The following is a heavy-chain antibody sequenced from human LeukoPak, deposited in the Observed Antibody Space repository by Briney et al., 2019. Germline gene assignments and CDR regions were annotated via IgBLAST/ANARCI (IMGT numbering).Heavy chain of an antibody. D-gene: IGHD3-3*01. V-gene: IGHV5-51*01. CDR2: IYPGDSDT. CDR3: ARLNLRFLEWLFTPGVFDY. CDR1: GYSFTSYW. J-gene: IGHJ4*02. Sequence: GESLKISCKGSGYSFTSYWIGWVRQMPGKGLEWMGIIYPGDSDTRYSPSFQGRVTISADKSISTAYLQWSSLKASDTAMYYCARLNLRFLEWLFTPGVFDYWGQGTLVTVSS.